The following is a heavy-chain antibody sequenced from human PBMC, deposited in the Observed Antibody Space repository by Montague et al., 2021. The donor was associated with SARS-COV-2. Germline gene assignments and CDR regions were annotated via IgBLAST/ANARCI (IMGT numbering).Heavy chain of an antibody. CDR2: IYTRGGT. CDR3: ARSGEGGTSWPFDY. D-gene: IGHD6-13*01. Sequence: TLSLTCTVSGGFIRSGSYNWSWIRQSAGKGLEWIGRIYTRGGTYYXXXLKSRVTISIDTSKNQLSLKLSSVTAADAAMYYCARSGEGGTSWPFDYWGQGTLVTASS. CDR1: GGFIRSGSYN. J-gene: IGHJ4*02. V-gene: IGHV4-61*02.